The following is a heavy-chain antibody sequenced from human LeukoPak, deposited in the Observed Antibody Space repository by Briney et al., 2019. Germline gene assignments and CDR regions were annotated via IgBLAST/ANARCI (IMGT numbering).Heavy chain of an antibody. CDR1: GGSISSGGYY. V-gene: IGHV4-31*03. CDR3: ARGLPPTNWFDP. J-gene: IGHJ5*02. Sequence: SETLSLTCTVSGGSISSGGYYWSWIRQHPGKGLEWIGYIYYSGSTYYNPSLKSRVTISVDTSKNQFSLKLSSVTAADTAVYYCARGLPPTNWFDPWGQGTLVTVSS. CDR2: IYYSGST.